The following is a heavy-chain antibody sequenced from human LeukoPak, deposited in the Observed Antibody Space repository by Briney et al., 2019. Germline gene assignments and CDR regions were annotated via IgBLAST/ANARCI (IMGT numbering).Heavy chain of an antibody. CDR3: ARLFPPYYYDSSGYYSTDY. CDR2: IYTSGST. V-gene: IGHV4-61*02. Sequence: SQTLSLTCTVSGGSISSGSYYWSWIRQPAGKGLERIGRIYTSGSTNYNPSLKSRVTISVDTSKNQFSLKLSSVTAADTPVYYCARLFPPYYYDSSGYYSTDYWGQRTLVTVSS. CDR1: GGSISSGSYY. J-gene: IGHJ4*02. D-gene: IGHD3-22*01.